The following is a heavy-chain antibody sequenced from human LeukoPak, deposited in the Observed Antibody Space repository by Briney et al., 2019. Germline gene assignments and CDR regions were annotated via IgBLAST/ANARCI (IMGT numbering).Heavy chain of an antibody. CDR2: IPYDGRNI. Sequence: GGSMRLSCAAYGFTFTNYGMHWVRRAAGKGLEWVAVIPYDGRNIHYPDSVKGRFTISRDISTDTLWLQMDSLRTEDTAVYYCAKGPLRGTAAAIDYWGQGTLVTVSS. CDR1: GFTFTNYG. J-gene: IGHJ4*02. D-gene: IGHD2-2*01. CDR3: AKGPLRGTAAAIDY. V-gene: IGHV3-30*18.